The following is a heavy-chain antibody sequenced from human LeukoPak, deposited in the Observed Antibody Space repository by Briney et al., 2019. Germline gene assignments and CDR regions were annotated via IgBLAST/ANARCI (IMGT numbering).Heavy chain of an antibody. CDR2: ISYDGSNK. V-gene: IGHV3-30*04. D-gene: IGHD5-18*01. CDR1: GFTFSNYA. J-gene: IGHJ4*02. CDR3: AKAPANYVDTAMGTFDY. Sequence: PGRSLRLSCAASGFTFSNYAMHWVRQAPGKGLEWVAVISYDGSNKYYADSVKGRFTISRDNSKNTLYLQMNSLRAEDTAVYYCAKAPANYVDTAMGTFDYWGQGTLVTVSS.